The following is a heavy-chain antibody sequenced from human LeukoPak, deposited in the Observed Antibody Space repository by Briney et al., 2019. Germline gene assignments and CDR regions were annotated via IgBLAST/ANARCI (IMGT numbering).Heavy chain of an antibody. D-gene: IGHD5-24*01. V-gene: IGHV1-8*03. CDR1: GYTFTSYD. CDR3: ARAENGYNGRTYYFDY. J-gene: IGHJ4*02. Sequence: KPGASVKVSCKASGYTFTSYDINWVRQATGQGLEWMGWMNPNSGNTGYAQKFQGRVTITRNTSISTAYMELSSLRSEDTAVYYCARAENGYNGRTYYFDYWGQGTLVTVSS. CDR2: MNPNSGNT.